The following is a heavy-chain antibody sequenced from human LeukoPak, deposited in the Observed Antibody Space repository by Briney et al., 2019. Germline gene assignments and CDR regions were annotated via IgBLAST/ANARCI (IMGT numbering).Heavy chain of an antibody. CDR1: GFTFSSYS. J-gene: IGHJ4*02. D-gene: IGHD1-26*01. CDR2: ISSSSSYI. Sequence: PGGSLRLSCAASGFTFSSYSMSWVRQAPGKGLEWVSSISSSSSYIYYADSVKGRFTISRDNAKNSLYLQMNSLRAEDTAVYYCARSPLLYFDYWGQGTLVTVSS. V-gene: IGHV3-21*01. CDR3: ARSPLLYFDY.